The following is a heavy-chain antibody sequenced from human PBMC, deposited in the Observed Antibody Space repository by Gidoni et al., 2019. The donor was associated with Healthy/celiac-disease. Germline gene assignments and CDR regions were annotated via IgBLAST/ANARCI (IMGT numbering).Heavy chain of an antibody. Sequence: QVQLVESGGGVVQPGRSLRLSCAASGFTFSSDGMHWVRQAPGKGLGWVAVIWYDESNKYYADSVKGRFTISRDNSKNTLYLQMNSLRAEDTAVYYCASEYSSSSGHNWFDPWGQGTLVTVSS. J-gene: IGHJ5*02. D-gene: IGHD6-6*01. CDR3: ASEYSSSSGHNWFDP. V-gene: IGHV3-33*01. CDR2: IWYDESNK. CDR1: GFTFSSDG.